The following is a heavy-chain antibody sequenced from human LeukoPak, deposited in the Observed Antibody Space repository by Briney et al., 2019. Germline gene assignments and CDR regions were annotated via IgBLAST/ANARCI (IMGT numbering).Heavy chain of an antibody. CDR1: GGTFSSYA. CDR3: ARVVLMVYAIDWFDP. D-gene: IGHD2-8*01. Sequence: SVKVSCKASGGTFSSYAISWVRQAPGQGLEWMGGIIPIFGTANYAQKFQGRVTITADESTSTAYMELSSLRSEDTAVYYCARVVLMVYAIDWFDPCGQGTLVTVSS. CDR2: IIPIFGTA. V-gene: IGHV1-69*01. J-gene: IGHJ5*02.